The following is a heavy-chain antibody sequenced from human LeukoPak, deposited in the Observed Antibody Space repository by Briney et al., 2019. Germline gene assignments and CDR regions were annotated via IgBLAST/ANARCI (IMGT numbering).Heavy chain of an antibody. J-gene: IGHJ4*02. CDR2: INPGSGST. CDR1: GYTFTGYY. Sequence: ASVKVSCKASGYTFTGYYIHWVRQAPGQGFEWRGIINPGSGSTSYAQRFQGRLTMTRDTRTSTVYMELSSLRSNDTAVYYCASESALGAHFDYWGQGTLVTVSS. D-gene: IGHD1-26*01. CDR3: ASESALGAHFDY. V-gene: IGHV1-46*01.